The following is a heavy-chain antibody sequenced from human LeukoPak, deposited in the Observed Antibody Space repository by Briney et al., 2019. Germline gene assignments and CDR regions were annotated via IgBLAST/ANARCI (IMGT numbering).Heavy chain of an antibody. V-gene: IGHV3-48*03. CDR3: ARDLWFGEGYYYYYGMDV. J-gene: IGHJ6*02. CDR2: ISSSGSTM. Sequence: GGSLRLSCAASGFTFSSYEMNWVRQAPGKGLEWVSYISSSGSTMYYADSVKGRFTISRDNAKNSLYLQMNSLRAEDPAVYYCARDLWFGEGYYYYYGMDVWGQGTTVTVSS. CDR1: GFTFSSYE. D-gene: IGHD3-10*01.